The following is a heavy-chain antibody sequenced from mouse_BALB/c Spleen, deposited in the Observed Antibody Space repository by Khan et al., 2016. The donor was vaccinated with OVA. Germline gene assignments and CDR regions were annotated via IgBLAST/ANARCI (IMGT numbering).Heavy chain of an antibody. Sequence: EVQLVESGGDLVKPGGSLKLSCTASGFTFSTYGMSWVRQTPDKRLEWVATISSGGSYTYYPDSVKGRFTISRDNAKNTLYLQMSSLKSEDTAMYYCARLAYYYNSEGFAYWGQGTLFTVSA. D-gene: IGHD1-1*01. J-gene: IGHJ3*01. CDR2: ISSGGSYT. CDR3: ARLAYYYNSEGFAY. V-gene: IGHV5-6*01. CDR1: GFTFSTYG.